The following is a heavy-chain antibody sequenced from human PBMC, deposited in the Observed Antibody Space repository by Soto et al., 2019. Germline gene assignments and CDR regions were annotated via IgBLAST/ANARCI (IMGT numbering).Heavy chain of an antibody. D-gene: IGHD5-18*01. CDR2: IYYSGST. CDR3: ACIFSGGYGYGFYYYGMDV. V-gene: IGHV4-39*01. CDR1: GVSISSGDYY. J-gene: IGHJ6*02. Sequence: SETLSLTCTVSGVSISSGDYYWTWIRQPPGKGLEWIGSIYYSGSTYYNPSLKSRVTISVDTSKNQFSLKLSSVTAADTAVYYCACIFSGGYGYGFYYYGMDVWGQGTTVTV.